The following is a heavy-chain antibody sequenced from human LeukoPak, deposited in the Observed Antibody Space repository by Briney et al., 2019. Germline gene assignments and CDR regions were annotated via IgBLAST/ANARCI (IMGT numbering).Heavy chain of an antibody. CDR1: GFIFSNYA. V-gene: IGHV3-23*01. Sequence: GGSLRLSCSASGFIFSNYAMSWVRQAPGKGPEWVSGISGGGGGTYYADSVKGRFTISRANSKNTLYLQMKSLRVDDTAVYYCAKSVEHSNYRKFHDWGQGTLVTVSS. D-gene: IGHD4-11*01. J-gene: IGHJ4*02. CDR3: AKSVEHSNYRKFHD. CDR2: ISGGGGGT.